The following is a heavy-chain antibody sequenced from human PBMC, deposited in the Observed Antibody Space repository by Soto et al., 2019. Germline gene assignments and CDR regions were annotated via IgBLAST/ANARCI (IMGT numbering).Heavy chain of an antibody. CDR3: ARGSLAVADTGDY. CDR1: GGSVSSGSYY. J-gene: IGHJ4*02. CDR2: IYFTGST. D-gene: IGHD2-15*01. V-gene: IGHV4-61*01. Sequence: SETLSLTCTVTGGSVSSGSYYWSWVRQPPGKGLEWLAYIYFTGSTNYNPSLKSRLTISVDKSKNQFSLKVNSVTAADTAVYYCARGSLAVADTGDYWGRGTLVTVSS.